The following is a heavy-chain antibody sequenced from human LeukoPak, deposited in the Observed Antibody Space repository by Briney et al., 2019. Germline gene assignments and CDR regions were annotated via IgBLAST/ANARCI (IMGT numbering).Heavy chain of an antibody. V-gene: IGHV4-61*05. CDR3: ARGWAYFDY. Sequence: KPSETLSLTCTVSGGSSSSNNYYWGWIRQPPGKGLEWIGYIYYSGSTAYNPSLKSRVTISIDTSKNQFSLKLTSVTAADTAVYYCARGWAYFDYWGQGTLVTVSS. CDR1: GGSSSSNNYY. D-gene: IGHD5-24*01. CDR2: IYYSGST. J-gene: IGHJ4*02.